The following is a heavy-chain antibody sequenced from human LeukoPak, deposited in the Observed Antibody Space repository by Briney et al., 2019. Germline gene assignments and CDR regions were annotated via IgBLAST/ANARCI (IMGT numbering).Heavy chain of an antibody. J-gene: IGHJ4*02. CDR2: ISSSSSTI. V-gene: IGHV3-48*01. CDR1: GFTFSSYS. Sequence: GGSLRLSCAASGFTFSSYSMNWVRQAPGKGLEWVSYISSSSSTIYYADSVKGRFTISRDNAKNSLYLQMNSLRAEDTAVYYCARGRLREAFGYWGQGTLVTVSS. CDR3: ARGRLREAFGY.